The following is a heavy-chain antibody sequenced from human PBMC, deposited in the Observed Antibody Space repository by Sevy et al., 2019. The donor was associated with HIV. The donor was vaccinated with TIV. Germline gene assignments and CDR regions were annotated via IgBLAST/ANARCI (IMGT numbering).Heavy chain of an antibody. Sequence: GESLKISCAASGFTFSSYAMSWVRQAPGKGLEWVSAISGSGGSTYYADSVKGRFTISRDNSKNTLYLQMNSLRAEDTAVYYCAKDKLGYCSGGSCLDWYFDLWGRGTLVTVSS. CDR2: ISGSGGST. J-gene: IGHJ2*01. V-gene: IGHV3-23*01. CDR1: GFTFSSYA. CDR3: AKDKLGYCSGGSCLDWYFDL. D-gene: IGHD2-15*01.